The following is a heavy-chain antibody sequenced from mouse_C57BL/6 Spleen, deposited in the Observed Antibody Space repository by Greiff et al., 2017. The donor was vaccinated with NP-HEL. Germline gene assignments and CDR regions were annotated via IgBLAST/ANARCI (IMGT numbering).Heavy chain of an antibody. CDR2: IYPGDGAT. Sequence: VQLQQSGPELVQPGPSVSISCKASGYAFSSSWMNWVQQRPGKGLEWIGRIYPGDGATNYTAMFTGKATLTADKSSSTAYMQLSSLTSEYSAVYFCAYAMDYWGQGTSVTVSS. CDR3: AYAMDY. J-gene: IGHJ4*01. CDR1: GYAFSSSW. V-gene: IGHV1-82*01.